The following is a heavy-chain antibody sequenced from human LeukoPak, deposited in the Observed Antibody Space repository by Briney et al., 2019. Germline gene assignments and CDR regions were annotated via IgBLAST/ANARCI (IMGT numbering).Heavy chain of an antibody. CDR1: GFTFSSYS. J-gene: IGHJ4*02. CDR3: ARDAEQWLAADY. D-gene: IGHD6-19*01. CDR2: ISSSRSYI. Sequence: GGSLRLSCAASGFTFSSYSMNWVRQAPGKGLEWVSSISSSRSYIYYADSVKGRFNISRENAKNSLYLQMNSLRAEDTAVYYCARDAEQWLAADYWGQGTLVTVSS. V-gene: IGHV3-21*01.